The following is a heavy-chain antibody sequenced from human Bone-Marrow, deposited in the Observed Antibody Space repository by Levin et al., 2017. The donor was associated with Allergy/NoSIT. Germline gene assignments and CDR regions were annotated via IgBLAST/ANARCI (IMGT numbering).Heavy chain of an antibody. CDR1: GFTFSNAW. Sequence: GESLKISCAASGFTFSNAWMNWVRQAPGKGLEWVGRIKSKTDGGTTDYAAPVKGRFTISRDDSKNTLYLQMNSLKTEDTAVYYCTTDRRAVAGTLYYYYGMDVWGQGTTVTVSS. D-gene: IGHD6-19*01. CDR2: IKSKTDGGTT. V-gene: IGHV3-15*07. J-gene: IGHJ6*02. CDR3: TTDRRAVAGTLYYYYGMDV.